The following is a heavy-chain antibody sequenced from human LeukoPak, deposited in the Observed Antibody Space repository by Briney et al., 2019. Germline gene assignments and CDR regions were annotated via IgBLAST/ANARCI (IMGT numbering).Heavy chain of an antibody. CDR2: INPNSGGT. CDR3: ARDGAMVRGVIHDY. V-gene: IGHV1-2*02. Sequence: ASVKVSCRASGYTFTAYYIHWVRQAPGQGLEWMGWINPNSGGTNYAQKFQGRVTMTRDTSISTAYMELSSLRSEDTAVYYCARDGAMVRGVIHDYWGQGTLVTVSS. D-gene: IGHD3-10*01. J-gene: IGHJ4*02. CDR1: GYTFTAYY.